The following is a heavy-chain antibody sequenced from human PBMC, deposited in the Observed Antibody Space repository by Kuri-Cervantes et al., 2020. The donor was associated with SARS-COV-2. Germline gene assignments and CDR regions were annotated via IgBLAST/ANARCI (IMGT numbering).Heavy chain of an antibody. J-gene: IGHJ6*02. CDR3: ARGDYGMDV. Sequence: SETLSLTCTVSGDSISSYYWSWIRQTPGKGLEWIGYIYYSGSTNYNRSLKSRVTMSVDTSKNQFSLKLSSVTAADTAVYYCARGDYGMDVWGQGTTVTVSS. V-gene: IGHV4-59*12. D-gene: IGHD3-16*01. CDR2: IYYSGST. CDR1: GDSISSYY.